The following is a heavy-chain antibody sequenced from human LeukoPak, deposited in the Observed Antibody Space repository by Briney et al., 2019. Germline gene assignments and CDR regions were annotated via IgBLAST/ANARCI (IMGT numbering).Heavy chain of an antibody. CDR1: GDSITNSSYY. CDR3: ARGGGPSGYYFDY. V-gene: IGHV4-39*07. D-gene: IGHD3-22*01. J-gene: IGHJ4*02. CDR2: IYYSGYT. Sequence: SETLSLTCTVSGDSITNSSYYWGWIRQPPGKGLEWIGSIYYSGYTYDNPSLKSRVTISVDTSKNQFSLKLSSVTAADTAVYYCARGGGPSGYYFDYWGQGTLVTVSS.